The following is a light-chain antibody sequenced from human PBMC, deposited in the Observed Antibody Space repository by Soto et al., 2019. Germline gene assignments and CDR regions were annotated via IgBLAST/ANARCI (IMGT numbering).Light chain of an antibody. J-gene: IGKJ3*01. CDR1: QSVGSH. V-gene: IGKV3-15*01. CDR2: GAY. CDR3: QQYHNWPPFT. Sequence: EIVITQSPATLSVSPGERATLSCRASQSVGSHLAWYQQIPGQAPRLLIYGAYYRATGIPARFSGSESETDFTLTISSLQSDDFAGYFCQQYHNWPPFTFGPGTKVDIK.